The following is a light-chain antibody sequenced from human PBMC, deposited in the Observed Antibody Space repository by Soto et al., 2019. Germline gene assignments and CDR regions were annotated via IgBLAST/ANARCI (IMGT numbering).Light chain of an antibody. Sequence: EIVLTQSPGTLSLSPGERATLSCRASQSVSSSYLAWYQQKPGQAPRLLVYGASSRATGIPDRFSGSGAGTDFTLTISRREPEDFAVDYCQHYGSSSYTCGQGTKLEIK. CDR2: GAS. CDR1: QSVSSSY. CDR3: QHYGSSSYT. V-gene: IGKV3-20*01. J-gene: IGKJ2*01.